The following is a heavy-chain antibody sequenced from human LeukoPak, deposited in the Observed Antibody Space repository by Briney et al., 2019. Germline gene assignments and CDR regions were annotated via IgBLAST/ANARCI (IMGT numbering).Heavy chain of an antibody. V-gene: IGHV4-59*01. J-gene: IGHJ3*02. CDR1: GGSISSYY. D-gene: IGHD2-2*01. CDR2: IYYSGST. Sequence: SETLSLTCTVSGGSISSYYWSWIRQPPGKGLEWVGYIYYSGSTNYNPSLKSRVTISVDTSKNQFSLKLSSVTAADTAVYYCARDFRYCSSTSCYGDAFDIWGQGKMVTVSS. CDR3: ARDFRYCSSTSCYGDAFDI.